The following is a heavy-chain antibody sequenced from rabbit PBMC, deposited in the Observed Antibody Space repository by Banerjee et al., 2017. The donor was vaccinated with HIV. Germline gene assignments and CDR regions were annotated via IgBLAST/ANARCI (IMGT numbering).Heavy chain of an antibody. V-gene: IGHV1S43*01. CDR3: ARMYDGYFNL. J-gene: IGHJ4*01. Sequence: QQQLEESGGGLVKPGGTLTLTCKASGIDFSSYYYMCWVRQAPGKGPEWIACIGVGDGSTYYASWVNGRFTISSSTSLNTVTLQMTSLTAADTATYFCARMYDGYFNLWGPGTLVTVS. CDR1: GIDFSSYYY. D-gene: IGHD3-1*01. CDR2: IGVGDGST.